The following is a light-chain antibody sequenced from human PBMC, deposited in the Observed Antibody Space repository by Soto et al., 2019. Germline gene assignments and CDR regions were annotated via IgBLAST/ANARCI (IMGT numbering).Light chain of an antibody. CDR3: PHSYILTLT. CDR2: AAS. J-gene: IGKJ5*01. CDR1: RRISGY. Sequence: IQISQSPSSLSASVEDRVTITCLASRRISGYLDSYQQKRGKAPKLLIYAASSLQSGVPSRFSRSGSGTDFTPTICRPYRVDFSPHYPPHSYILTLTFGQGTRLEI. V-gene: IGKV1-39*01.